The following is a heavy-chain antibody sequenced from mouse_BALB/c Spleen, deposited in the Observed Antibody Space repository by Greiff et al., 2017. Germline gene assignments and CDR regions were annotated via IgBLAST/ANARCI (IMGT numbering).Heavy chain of an antibody. D-gene: IGHD2-14*01. Sequence: EVKVVESGGGLVQPGGSLRLSCATSGFTFTDYYMSWVRQPPGKALEWLGFIRNKANGYTTEYSASVKGRFTISRDNSQSILYLQMNTLRAEDSATYYCARKGYDFDYWGQGTTLTVSS. CDR2: IRNKANGYTT. CDR1: GFTFTDYY. CDR3: ARKGYDFDY. V-gene: IGHV7-3*02. J-gene: IGHJ2*01.